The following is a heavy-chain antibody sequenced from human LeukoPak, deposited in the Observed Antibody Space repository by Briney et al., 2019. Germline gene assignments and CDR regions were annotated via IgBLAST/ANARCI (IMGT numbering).Heavy chain of an antibody. Sequence: SETLSLTCTVSGGSISSSSYYWGWIRQPPGKGLKWIGSIYYSGSTYYNPSLKSRVTISVDTSKNQFSLKLSSVTAADTAVYYCAREVPTMIVVDYDAFDIWGQGTMVTVSS. D-gene: IGHD3-22*01. J-gene: IGHJ3*02. CDR1: GGSISSSSYY. V-gene: IGHV4-39*07. CDR3: AREVPTMIVVDYDAFDI. CDR2: IYYSGST.